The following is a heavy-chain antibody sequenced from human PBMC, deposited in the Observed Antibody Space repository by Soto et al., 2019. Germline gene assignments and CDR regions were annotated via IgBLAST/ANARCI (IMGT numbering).Heavy chain of an antibody. CDR1: GGTFSSYA. Sequence: QVQLVQSGAEVKKPGSSVKVSCKASGGTFSSYAISWVRQAPGQGLEWMGGIIPIFGTANYAQKFQGRVTITADESTSTDYMELSRLRSEDTAVYYCARRRAQYYYDSSGYYYYYGMDVWGQGTTVTVSS. D-gene: IGHD3-22*01. J-gene: IGHJ6*02. V-gene: IGHV1-69*01. CDR3: ARRRAQYYYDSSGYYYYYGMDV. CDR2: IIPIFGTA.